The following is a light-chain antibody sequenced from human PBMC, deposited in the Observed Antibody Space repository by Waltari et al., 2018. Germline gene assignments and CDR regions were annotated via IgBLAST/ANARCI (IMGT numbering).Light chain of an antibody. CDR1: QSVNTN. V-gene: IGKV3-11*01. Sequence: IVLTQSPATLSLSPGERGTLSCRASQSVNTNLAWYQQKPGQAPRLLIYDASNRATGIPARFSGSGSGTDFTLTISSLEREDFAVYYCQQRTTWPSITFGQGTRLEIK. J-gene: IGKJ5*01. CDR2: DAS. CDR3: QQRTTWPSIT.